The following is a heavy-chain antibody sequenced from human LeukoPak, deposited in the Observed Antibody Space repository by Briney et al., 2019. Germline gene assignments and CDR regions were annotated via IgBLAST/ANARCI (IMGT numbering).Heavy chain of an antibody. Sequence: PSETLSLTCAVYGGSFSGYYWGWIRQPPGKGLEWIGSIYYSGSTYYNPSLKSRVTISVDTSKNQFSLKLSSVTAADTAVYYCARVQRRYHSSGYYYDHYYYYYMDVWGKGTTVTVSS. J-gene: IGHJ6*03. V-gene: IGHV4-34*01. D-gene: IGHD3-22*01. CDR1: GGSFSGYY. CDR3: ARVQRRYHSSGYYYDHYYYYYMDV. CDR2: IYYSGST.